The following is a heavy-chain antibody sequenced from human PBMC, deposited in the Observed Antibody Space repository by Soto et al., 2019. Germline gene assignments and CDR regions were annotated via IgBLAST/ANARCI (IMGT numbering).Heavy chain of an antibody. V-gene: IGHV3-48*02. D-gene: IGHD6-6*01. J-gene: IGHJ6*02. CDR2: ISSSSSTI. Sequence: EVQLVESGGGLVQPGGSLRLSCAASGFTFSSYSMNWVRQAPGKGLEWVSYISSSSSTIYYADSVKGRFTISRDNAKNALYLQMNSLRDEDTAVYYCARDGSIAPQRGYYGMDVWGQGTTVTVSS. CDR1: GFTFSSYS. CDR3: ARDGSIAPQRGYYGMDV.